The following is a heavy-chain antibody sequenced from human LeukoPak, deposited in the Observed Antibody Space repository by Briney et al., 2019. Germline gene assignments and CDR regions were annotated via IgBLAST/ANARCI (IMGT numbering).Heavy chain of an antibody. J-gene: IGHJ3*02. D-gene: IGHD3-10*01. V-gene: IGHV3-20*04. CDR1: GFTFDDYG. CDR2: INWNGGST. Sequence: GGSLRLSCAASGFTFDDYGMSWVRQAPGKGLEWVSGINWNGGSTGYADSVKGRFTISRDNAKNSLYLQMNSLRAEDTALYYCARVRYGSGSKNAFDIWGQGTMVTVSS. CDR3: ARVRYGSGSKNAFDI.